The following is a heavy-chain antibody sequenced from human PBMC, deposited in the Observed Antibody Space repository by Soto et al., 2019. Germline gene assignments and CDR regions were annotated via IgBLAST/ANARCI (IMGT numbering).Heavy chain of an antibody. CDR2: ISNNGAHT. D-gene: IGHD6-13*01. CDR1: GFTFSNYE. V-gene: IGHV3-64*01. J-gene: IGHJ6*03. CDR3: ERRGYGSRWPNVYMDC. Sequence: EAQLVESGGGLVQPGGSLRLSCAASGFTFSNYEMHWVRQAPGKGLEYVSGISNNGAHTDYAKSVKGRFTISRDNSENTLYIQMGSLRAEDMALYYCERRGYGSRWPNVYMDCWGKGTTVTVSS.